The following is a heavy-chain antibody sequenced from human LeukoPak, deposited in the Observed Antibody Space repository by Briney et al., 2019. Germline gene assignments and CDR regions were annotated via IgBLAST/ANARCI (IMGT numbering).Heavy chain of an antibody. J-gene: IGHJ4*02. Sequence: PGRSLRLSCAASGFTFDDYAMHWVRQAPGKGLEWVSGISWNSGSIGYADSVKGRFTISRDNLKNTLSLQMNSLRLEDTAVYYCAKDIAPIVVSLGGGGFDYWGQGTLVTVSS. V-gene: IGHV3-9*01. D-gene: IGHD2-2*01. CDR1: GFTFDDYA. CDR3: AKDIAPIVVSLGGGGFDY. CDR2: ISWNSGSI.